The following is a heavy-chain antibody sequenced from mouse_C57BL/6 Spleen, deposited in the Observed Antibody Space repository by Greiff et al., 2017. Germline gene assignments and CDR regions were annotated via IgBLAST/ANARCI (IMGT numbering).Heavy chain of an antibody. CDR1: GYTFTSYW. V-gene: IGHV1-53*01. CDR2: INPSNGGT. D-gene: IGHD2-5*01. J-gene: IGHJ4*01. Sequence: QVQLKQPGTELVKPGASVKLSCKASGYTFTSYWMHWVKQRPGQGLEWIGNINPSNGGTNYNEKFKSKATLTVDKSSSTAYMQLSSLTSEDSAVYYGARGYSNYDYAMDYWGQGTSVTVSS. CDR3: ARGYSNYDYAMDY.